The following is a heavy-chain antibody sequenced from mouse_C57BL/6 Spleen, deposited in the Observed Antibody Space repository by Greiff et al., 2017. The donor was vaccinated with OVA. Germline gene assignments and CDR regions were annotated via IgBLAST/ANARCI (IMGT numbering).Heavy chain of an antibody. V-gene: IGHV1-82*01. J-gene: IGHJ2*01. CDR1: GYAFSSSW. CDR3: ARYYYGSSYIDY. D-gene: IGHD1-1*01. Sequence: LVESGPELVKPGASVKISCKASGYAFSSSWMNWVKQRPGKGLEWIGRIYPGDGDTNYNGKFKGKATLTADKSSSTAYMQLSSLTSEDSAVYFCARYYYGSSYIDYWGQGTTLTVSS. CDR2: IYPGDGDT.